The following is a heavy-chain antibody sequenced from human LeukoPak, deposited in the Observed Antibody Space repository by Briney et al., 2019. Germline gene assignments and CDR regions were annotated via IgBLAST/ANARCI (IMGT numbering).Heavy chain of an antibody. CDR1: GFTFSSYD. V-gene: IGHV3-30*18. Sequence: GGSLRLSCAGSGFTFSSYDLHWVRQAPGKGLEWVALISYDGVNKYYADSVKGRFTISRDNSKNTLYLQMNSLKAEDTAVYYCAKWRNSWYYFDDWGQGTLVTVSS. CDR3: AKWRNSWYYFDD. J-gene: IGHJ4*02. D-gene: IGHD6-13*01. CDR2: ISYDGVNK.